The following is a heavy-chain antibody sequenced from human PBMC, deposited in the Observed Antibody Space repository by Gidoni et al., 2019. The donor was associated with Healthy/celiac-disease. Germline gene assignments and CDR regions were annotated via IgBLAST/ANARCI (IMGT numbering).Heavy chain of an antibody. J-gene: IGHJ6*02. V-gene: IGHV3-74*01. D-gene: IGHD6-13*01. CDR3: ARDHKAAAGDYYYYGMDV. CDR2: INSDGSST. Sequence: EVQLVESGGCLVQPGGSLRLPCAASGFTFSSYWMHWFRQAQGKRLVWVSSINSDGSSTSYADSVKGRLTISRDNAKNTLYLQMNSLRAEDTAVYYCARDHKAAAGDYYYYGMDVWGQGTTVTVSS. CDR1: GFTFSSYW.